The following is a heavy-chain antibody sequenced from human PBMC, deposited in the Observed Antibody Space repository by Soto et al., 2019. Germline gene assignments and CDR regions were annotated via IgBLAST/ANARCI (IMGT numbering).Heavy chain of an antibody. D-gene: IGHD5-12*01. Sequence: EVQLVESGGGLVQPGRSLRLSCAASGFTFDDYAMHWVRQAPGKGLEWVSGISGNSGSIGYADSVKGRFTISRDNAKNSLYLQMNSLRAEDTALYYCAKDIVATSKGAFDIWGQGTMVTVSS. J-gene: IGHJ3*02. CDR2: ISGNSGSI. CDR1: GFTFDDYA. V-gene: IGHV3-9*01. CDR3: AKDIVATSKGAFDI.